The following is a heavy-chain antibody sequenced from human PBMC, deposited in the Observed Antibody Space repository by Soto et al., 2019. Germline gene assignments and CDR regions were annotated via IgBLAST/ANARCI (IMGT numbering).Heavy chain of an antibody. V-gene: IGHV3-48*04. CDR2: IWSNSSNT. CDR3: ARSYCSGGSCAKGWFDP. CDR1: GFTFSSYG. Sequence: GGSLRLSCAASGFTFSSYGMHWVRQAPGKGLEWVSYIWSNSSNTNYADSVKGRFTISRDNAKNSLYLQMNSLRAEDTAVYYCARSYCSGGSCAKGWFDPWGQGTLVTVSS. D-gene: IGHD2-15*01. J-gene: IGHJ5*02.